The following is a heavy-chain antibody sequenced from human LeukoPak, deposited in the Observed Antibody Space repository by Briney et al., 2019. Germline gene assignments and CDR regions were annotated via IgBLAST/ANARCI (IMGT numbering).Heavy chain of an antibody. J-gene: IGHJ6*03. V-gene: IGHV3-9*03. CDR1: GFTFDDYA. CDR2: ISWNSGSI. Sequence: GRSLRLSCAASGFTFDDYAMHWVRQAPGKGLEWVSGISWNSGSIGYADSVKGRFTISRDNAKNSLYLQMNSLRAEDMALYYCAKAEAARLLGTPTMDVWGKGTTVTVSS. D-gene: IGHD6-6*01. CDR3: AKAEAARLLGTPTMDV.